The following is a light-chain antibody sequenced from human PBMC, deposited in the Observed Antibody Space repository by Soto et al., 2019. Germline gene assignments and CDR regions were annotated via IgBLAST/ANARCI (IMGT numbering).Light chain of an antibody. V-gene: IGLV2-18*02. CDR2: EVS. Sequence: QSALTQPPSVSGSPGQSVTISCTGTSSDVGSYNRVSWYQQPPGTAPKLMIYEVSNRPSGVPDRFSGSKSGNTASLTISGLQAEDEADYYCSSYTSSRTFVFGGGTKLTVL. J-gene: IGLJ2*01. CDR1: SSDVGSYNR. CDR3: SSYTSSRTFV.